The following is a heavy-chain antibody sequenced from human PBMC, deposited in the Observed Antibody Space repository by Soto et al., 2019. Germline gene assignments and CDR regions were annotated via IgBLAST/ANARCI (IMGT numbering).Heavy chain of an antibody. CDR2: INPSSGGT. Sequence: QVQLVQSGAEVKKPGASVKVSCKASGYTFTGYYMHWVRQAPGQGLEWMGWINPSSGGTNYAQKFQGRVTMTRDTSISTAYMELSRLRSDDTAVYYCARGQVGATKIDYWGQGTLVTVSS. D-gene: IGHD1-26*01. V-gene: IGHV1-2*02. CDR3: ARGQVGATKIDY. J-gene: IGHJ4*02. CDR1: GYTFTGYY.